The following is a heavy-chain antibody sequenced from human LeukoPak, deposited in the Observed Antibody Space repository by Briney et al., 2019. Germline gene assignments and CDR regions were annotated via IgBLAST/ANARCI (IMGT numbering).Heavy chain of an antibody. CDR3: ARRGFCTGASCSFALDH. CDR1: GGSTTGYF. V-gene: IGHV4-59*08. J-gene: IGHJ4*02. D-gene: IGHD2-15*01. Sequence: PSETLSLTCSVSGGSTTGYFWTWIRQPPGKGPEWIGYVYYKGDTSYSPSLDSRVSISVDTSKKQFSLKLNSVTAADTAMYYCARRGFCTGASCSFALDHWGQGILVTVSS. CDR2: VYYKGDT.